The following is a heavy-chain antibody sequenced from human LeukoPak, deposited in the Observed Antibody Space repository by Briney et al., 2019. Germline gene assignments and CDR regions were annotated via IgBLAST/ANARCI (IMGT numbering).Heavy chain of an antibody. Sequence: PGGSLRLSCAASGFTFSSYSMNWVRQAPGKGLEWVSSISSSSSYIYYADSVKGRFTISRDNAKNSLYLQMNSLRAEDTAVYYCARARSTGVSGYFDYWGQGTLVTVSS. CDR2: ISSSSSYI. CDR3: ARARSTGVSGYFDY. D-gene: IGHD1-1*01. CDR1: GFTFSSYS. V-gene: IGHV3-21*01. J-gene: IGHJ4*02.